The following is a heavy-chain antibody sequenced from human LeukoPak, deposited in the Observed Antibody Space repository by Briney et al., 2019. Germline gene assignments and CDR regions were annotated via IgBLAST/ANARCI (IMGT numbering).Heavy chain of an antibody. D-gene: IGHD3-3*01. CDR1: GYTFTGYY. CDR2: INPNSGGT. V-gene: IGHV1-2*02. J-gene: IGHJ6*02. CDR3: ATNAPTLRFLEWSSNNYGMDV. Sequence: ASVKVSCKASGYTFTGYYMHWVRQASGQGLEWMGWINPNSGGTNYAQKFQGRVTMTRDTSISTAYMELSRLRSDDTAVYYCATNAPTLRFLEWSSNNYGMDVWGQGTTVTVSS.